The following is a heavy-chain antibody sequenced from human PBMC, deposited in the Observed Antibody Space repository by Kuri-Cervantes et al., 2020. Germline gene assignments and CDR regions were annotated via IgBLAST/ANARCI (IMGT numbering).Heavy chain of an antibody. CDR2: IIPILGIA. V-gene: IGHV1-69*02. D-gene: IGHD6-19*01. CDR3: ARVGETSSGWYGHYYYYGMDV. CDR1: GGTFSSYT. J-gene: IGHJ6*02. Sequence: SVKVSCKASGGTFSSYTISWVRRAPGQGLEWMGRIIPILGIANYAQKFQGRVTITADKSTSTAYMELSSLRSEDTAVYYCARVGETSSGWYGHYYYYGMDVWGQGTTVTVSS.